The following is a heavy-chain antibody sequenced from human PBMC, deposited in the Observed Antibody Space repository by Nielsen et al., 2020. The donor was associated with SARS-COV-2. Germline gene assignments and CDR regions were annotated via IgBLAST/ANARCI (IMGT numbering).Heavy chain of an antibody. CDR2: ISSSSSYI. D-gene: IGHD3-3*01. Sequence: VRQMPGKGLEWVSSISSSSSYIYYADSVKGRFTISRDNAKNSLYLQMNSLRAEDTAVYYCARVAWQYYDFWSGPNYFDYWGQGTLVTVSS. J-gene: IGHJ4*02. V-gene: IGHV3-21*01. CDR3: ARVAWQYYDFWSGPNYFDY.